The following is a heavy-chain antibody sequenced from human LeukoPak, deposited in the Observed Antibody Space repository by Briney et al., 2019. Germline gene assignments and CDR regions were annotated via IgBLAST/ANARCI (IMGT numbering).Heavy chain of an antibody. CDR3: ARAWDIVVVVAATHGWFDP. CDR1: GFTFSSYW. D-gene: IGHD2-15*01. Sequence: GGSLRLSCAASGFTFSSYWMSWVRQAPGKGLEWVANIKQDGSEKYYVDSVKGRFTISRDNAKNSLYLQMNSLRAEDTAVYYCARAWDIVVVVAATHGWFDPWGQGTLVTVSS. J-gene: IGHJ5*02. CDR2: IKQDGSEK. V-gene: IGHV3-7*01.